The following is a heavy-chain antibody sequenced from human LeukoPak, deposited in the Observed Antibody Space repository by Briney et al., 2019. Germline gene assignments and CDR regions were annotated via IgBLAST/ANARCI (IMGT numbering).Heavy chain of an antibody. CDR3: AKDTMGYGAFDI. D-gene: IGHD2-8*01. CDR1: GGSISNTNYY. CDR2: IYHNGRT. J-gene: IGHJ3*02. V-gene: IGHV4-39*07. Sequence: SETLSLTCFVSGGSISNTNYYWAWIRQPPGKGLEYIGSIYHNGRTYYSPSLTSRVTMSVDTSKSQFSLKLSSVTAADTAVYYCAKDTMGYGAFDIWGPGTMVTVSS.